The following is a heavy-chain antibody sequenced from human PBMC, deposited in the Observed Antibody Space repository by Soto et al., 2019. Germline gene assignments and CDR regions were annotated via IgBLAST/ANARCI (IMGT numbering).Heavy chain of an antibody. J-gene: IGHJ4*02. CDR2: IYYSGST. V-gene: IGHV4-59*08. Sequence: SETLSLTCTVSGGSSSSYYWSWIRQPPGKGLEWIGYIYYSGSTNYNPSLKSRATISVDTSKNQFSLKLSSVTAADTAVYYCARHTPAISISDHWGQGTLVTVS. D-gene: IGHD2-15*01. CDR3: ARHTPAISISDH. CDR1: GGSSSSYY.